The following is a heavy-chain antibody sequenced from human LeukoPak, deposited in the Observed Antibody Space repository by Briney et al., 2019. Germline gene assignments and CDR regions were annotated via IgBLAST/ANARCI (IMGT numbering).Heavy chain of an antibody. CDR3: AAFSHKGV. D-gene: IGHD3-3*02. J-gene: IGHJ6*02. CDR2: IYRVGST. CDR1: GFTVSNKY. V-gene: IGHV3-66*01. Sequence: PGRSLSPSCAAAGFTVSNKYMRCVRQAPGEGREWVSLIYRVGSTYYADTFRGRFTFPRDSSKHTPHRKWNRRRAKATPVYYCAAFSHKGVWGQGTTVTVSS.